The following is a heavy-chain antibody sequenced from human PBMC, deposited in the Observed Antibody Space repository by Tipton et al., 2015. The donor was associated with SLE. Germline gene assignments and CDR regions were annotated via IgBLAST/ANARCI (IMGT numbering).Heavy chain of an antibody. J-gene: IGHJ4*02. Sequence: LSCAVSGGSINSTNWWSWVRQPPGKGLEWIGEINHSGSIHYNPSLQSRVTTSVDTSKNQVSLKLSSVTATDTAVYYCVRGNWISDYWGQGTLVTVSS. CDR2: INHSGSI. V-gene: IGHV4-4*02. CDR1: GGSINSTNW. D-gene: IGHD1-1*01. CDR3: VRGNWISDY.